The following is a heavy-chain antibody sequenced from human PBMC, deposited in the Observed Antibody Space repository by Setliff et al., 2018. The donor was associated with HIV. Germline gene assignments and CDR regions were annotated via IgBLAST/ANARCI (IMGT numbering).Heavy chain of an antibody. CDR3: VRWGLPYGIDA. D-gene: IGHD3-16*01. Sequence: GGSLRLSCSTSGFIFNNFWMHWVRQAPGKGLEWVSGISWKSGSLGYADSVKGRFTISRDNAKDSLYLQMHSLRAEDTAVYYCVRWGLPYGIDAWGQGTLVTAPQ. CDR1: GFIFNNFW. V-gene: IGHV3-9*01. J-gene: IGHJ4*02. CDR2: ISWKSGSL.